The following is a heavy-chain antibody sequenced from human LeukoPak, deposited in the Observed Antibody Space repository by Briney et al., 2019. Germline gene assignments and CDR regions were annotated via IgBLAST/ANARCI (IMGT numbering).Heavy chain of an antibody. Sequence: PGGSLRLSCAASGFTVSSNYMSWVRQAPGKGLEWVSVIYSGGNTYYADSVKGRFTISRDNSKNTLYLQMNSLRAEDTAVYYCARETIGYCSSTSCYYYYYMDVWGKGTTVTVSS. D-gene: IGHD2-2*01. V-gene: IGHV3-53*01. J-gene: IGHJ6*03. CDR3: ARETIGYCSSTSCYYYYYMDV. CDR1: GFTVSSNY. CDR2: IYSGGNT.